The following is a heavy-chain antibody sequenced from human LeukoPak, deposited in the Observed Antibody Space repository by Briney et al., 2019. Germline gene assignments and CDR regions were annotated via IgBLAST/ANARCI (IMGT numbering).Heavy chain of an antibody. D-gene: IGHD6-13*01. Sequence: PGGSLRLSCAASGFTFSDYYMSWIRQAPGKGLEWVSYISSSGSTIYYADSVKGRFTISRDNAKNSLYLQMNSLRAEDTAVYYCARTHSSSWPYYYYYGMDVWGQGTTVTVSS. CDR2: ISSSGSTI. CDR3: ARTHSSSWPYYYYYGMDV. J-gene: IGHJ6*02. V-gene: IGHV3-11*01. CDR1: GFTFSDYY.